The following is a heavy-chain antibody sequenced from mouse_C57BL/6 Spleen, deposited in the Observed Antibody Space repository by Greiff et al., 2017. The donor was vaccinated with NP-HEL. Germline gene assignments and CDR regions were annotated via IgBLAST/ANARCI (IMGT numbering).Heavy chain of an antibody. D-gene: IGHD1-1*01. CDR1: GCTVTDYN. CDR3: ARGGGTPDY. CDR2: INPNSGGT. V-gene: IGHV1-22*01. Sequence: EVQLQQSGPELVNPGESGKMDCKVFGCTVTDYNSHSGKQTHGPRLSPIGYINPNSGGTSYNQKFKGKATLTVNKSSSTAYMELRSLTSEDSAVYYCARGGGTPDYWGQGTTLTVSS. J-gene: IGHJ2*01.